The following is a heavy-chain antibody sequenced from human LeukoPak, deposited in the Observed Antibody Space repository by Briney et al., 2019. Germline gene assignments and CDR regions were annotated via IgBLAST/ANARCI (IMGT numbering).Heavy chain of an antibody. CDR2: INTSGGST. J-gene: IGHJ3*02. CDR3: AKEYSSSWYGGAFDI. V-gene: IGHV3-23*01. CDR1: GFTISNYA. Sequence: PGGSLRLSCAASGFTISNYAMSWVRQAPGKGLEWVSAINTSGGSTYYADSVKGRFTISRDNSKNPLYLQMISLRAEDTAVYYCAKEYSSSWYGGAFDIWGQGTMVTVSS. D-gene: IGHD6-13*01.